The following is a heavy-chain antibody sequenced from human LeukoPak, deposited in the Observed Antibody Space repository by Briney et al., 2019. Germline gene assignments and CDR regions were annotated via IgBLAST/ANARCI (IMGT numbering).Heavy chain of an antibody. Sequence: GGSLRLSCAASGFTFSSYSMNWVRQAPGKGLEWVSSISSSSSYMYYADSVKGRFTISRDNAKNSLYLQMNSLRAEDTAVYYCLRISRRAFDYWGQGTLVTVSS. CDR3: LRISRRAFDY. J-gene: IGHJ4*02. D-gene: IGHD2/OR15-2a*01. CDR2: ISSSSSYM. CDR1: GFTFSSYS. V-gene: IGHV3-21*01.